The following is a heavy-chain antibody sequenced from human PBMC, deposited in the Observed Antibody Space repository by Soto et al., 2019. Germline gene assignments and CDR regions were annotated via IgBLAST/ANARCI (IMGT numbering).Heavy chain of an antibody. V-gene: IGHV4-39*01. D-gene: IGHD3-10*01. CDR1: GGSISSSSYY. Sequence: QLQLQESGPGLVKPSETLSLTCTVSGGSISSSSYYWGWIRQPPGKGLEWIGSIYYSGSTYYNPSLKSRVTISVDTSKNQFSLKLSSVTAADTAVYYCARQSDYGSGLDAFDIWGQGTMVTVSS. CDR2: IYYSGST. CDR3: ARQSDYGSGLDAFDI. J-gene: IGHJ3*02.